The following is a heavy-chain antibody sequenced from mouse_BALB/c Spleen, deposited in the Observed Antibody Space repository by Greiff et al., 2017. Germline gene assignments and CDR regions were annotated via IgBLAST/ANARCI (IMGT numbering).Heavy chain of an antibody. Sequence: EVKLVESGGGLVKPGGSLKLSCAASGFTFSSYAMSWVRQTPEKRLEWVATISSGGSYTYYPDSVKGRFTISRDNAKNTLYLQMSSLRSEDTAMYYCARQGYYGSRGNFAYWGQGTLVTVSA. J-gene: IGHJ3*01. CDR2: ISSGGSYT. CDR1: GFTFSSYA. D-gene: IGHD1-1*01. V-gene: IGHV5-9-3*01. CDR3: ARQGYYGSRGNFAY.